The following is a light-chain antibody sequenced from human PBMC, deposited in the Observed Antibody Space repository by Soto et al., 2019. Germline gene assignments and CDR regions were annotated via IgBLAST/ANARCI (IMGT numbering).Light chain of an antibody. CDR2: NDN. J-gene: IGLJ3*02. Sequence: QSVLTQPPSVSAAPGQRVTISCPGSSSNIATNYVSWYQHLPGAAPRPLICNDNKRPSGIPDRFSGSKYGTSATLDITGLQTGDEADYYCGTWDTSLSAGVFGGGTKVTVL. CDR3: GTWDTSLSAGV. V-gene: IGLV1-51*01. CDR1: SSNIATNY.